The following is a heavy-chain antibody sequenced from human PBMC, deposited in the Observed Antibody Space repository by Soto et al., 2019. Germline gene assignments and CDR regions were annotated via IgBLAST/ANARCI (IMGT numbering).Heavy chain of an antibody. CDR3: AMEGSGPGWT. V-gene: IGHV3-72*01. D-gene: IGHD3-10*01. J-gene: IGHJ5*02. CDR1: GFTFGSSW. Sequence: PGGSLRLSCAASGFTFGSSWMSWVRQAPGKGLEWVGRTRNKPNSYTTEYAASVRGRFTISSDDSKNSLYLQMNSLKTEDTAVYYCAMEGSGPGWTWGQGTLVTVSS. CDR2: TRNKPNSYTT.